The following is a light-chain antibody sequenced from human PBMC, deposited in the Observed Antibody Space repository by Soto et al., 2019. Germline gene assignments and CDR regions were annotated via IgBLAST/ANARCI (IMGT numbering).Light chain of an antibody. V-gene: IGKV1-5*03. CDR2: KAS. Sequence: IQITHSPATLAASLGDIVAITCRAIHSISSWLAWYQQKPGKSPKLLIYKASTLKSGVPSSFRGSGSGTEFPLPLTSLQPDDFAPYHCQHHNRYPHAFGQRTK. CDR3: QHHNRYPHA. J-gene: IGKJ1*01. CDR1: HSISSW.